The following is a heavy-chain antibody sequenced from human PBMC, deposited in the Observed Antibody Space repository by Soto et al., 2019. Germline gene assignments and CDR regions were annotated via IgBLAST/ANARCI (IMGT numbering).Heavy chain of an antibody. D-gene: IGHD6-19*01. CDR1: GFTFGGRD. Sequence: GSLRLSCVVSGFTFGGRDMGWVRQAPGKGLEWIGYIYYSGSTNYNPSLKSRVTISVDTSKNQFSLKLTSVTAADTAVYYCAALPGYSSGHFDYWGQGTLVTVSS. V-gene: IGHV4-59*11. CDR2: IYYSGST. J-gene: IGHJ4*02. CDR3: AALPGYSSGHFDY.